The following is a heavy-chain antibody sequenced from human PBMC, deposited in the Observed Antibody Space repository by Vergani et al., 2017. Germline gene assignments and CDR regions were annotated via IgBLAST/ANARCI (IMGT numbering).Heavy chain of an antibody. CDR1: GFTFSDFS. CDR2: IGSSGPYI. CDR3: ARDCTSGGCPDNYGMDV. D-gene: IGHD2-8*01. Sequence: VQLVESGGGLVKPGGSLRLSCAASGFTFSDFSMSWVRQAPGKGLEWVAFIGSSGPYINYADSVKGRFIISRDNTNTSLFLQLRSLRAEDAAVYYCARDCTSGGCPDNYGMDVWGQGAMVTVAS. J-gene: IGHJ6*02. V-gene: IGHV3-21*06.